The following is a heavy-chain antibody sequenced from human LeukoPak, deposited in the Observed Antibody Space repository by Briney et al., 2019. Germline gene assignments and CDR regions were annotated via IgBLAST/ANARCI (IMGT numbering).Heavy chain of an antibody. J-gene: IGHJ4*02. CDR1: GGTFNSYA. CDR2: TIPIFGTS. V-gene: IGHV1-69*05. D-gene: IGHD3-16*01. Sequence: SVKVSCKASGGTFNSYAISWVRQAPGQGLEWMGRTIPIFGTSNYAQKFQDRVTITTDESTSIAYMELSSLRSEDTAMYYCATEGGYNYGYGGYFDYWGQGTLVTVSS. CDR3: ATEGGYNYGYGGYFDY.